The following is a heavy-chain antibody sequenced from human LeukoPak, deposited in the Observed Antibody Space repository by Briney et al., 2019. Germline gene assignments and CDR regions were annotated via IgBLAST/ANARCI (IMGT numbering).Heavy chain of an antibody. D-gene: IGHD6-25*01. CDR2: IKQDGSEK. CDR3: VRGPHIAATSY. Sequence: GGSLRLSCVASGFPFSSYWMTWVRQAPGKGLEWVANIKQDGSEKQYVDSVKGRFAISRDNAKKSLYLQINTLRAEDTAVYYCVRGPHIAATSYWGQGTLVTVSS. V-gene: IGHV3-7*03. CDR1: GFPFSSYW. J-gene: IGHJ4*02.